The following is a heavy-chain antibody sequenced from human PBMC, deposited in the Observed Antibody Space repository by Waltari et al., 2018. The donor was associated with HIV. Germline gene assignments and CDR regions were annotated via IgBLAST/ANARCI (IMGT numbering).Heavy chain of an antibody. J-gene: IGHJ4*02. D-gene: IGHD5-12*01. Sequence: QVQLVQSGAEMRKPGASVKVSCTASKYTFASYGIHWLRQAPGQGLEWMGWINPGDGSTKYSQKFQGRVTITRDTSASTAYMQLSSLRSEDTAIYYCARELRFDIVFDYWGQGTLVTVSS. CDR2: INPGDGST. CDR3: ARELRFDIVFDY. V-gene: IGHV1-3*01. CDR1: KYTFASYG.